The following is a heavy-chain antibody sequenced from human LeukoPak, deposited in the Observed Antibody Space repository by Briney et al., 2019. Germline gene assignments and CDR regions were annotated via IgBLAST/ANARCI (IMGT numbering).Heavy chain of an antibody. D-gene: IGHD3-22*01. J-gene: IGHJ4*02. CDR2: ISYDGGNK. CDR3: ARAPNYYDSSGYYSDY. CDR1: RFTFSSYG. Sequence: PGGSLRLSCVVSRFTFSSYGMHWVRQAPGKGLEWVAGISYDGGNKYYADLLKGRFTVSRDNSKNTLYLQMNSLRVEDTAVYFCARAPNYYDSSGYYSDYWGQGTLVTVSS. V-gene: IGHV3-30*03.